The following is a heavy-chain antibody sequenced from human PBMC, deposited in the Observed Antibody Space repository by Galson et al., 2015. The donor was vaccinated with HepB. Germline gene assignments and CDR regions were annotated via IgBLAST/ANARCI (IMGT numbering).Heavy chain of an antibody. CDR3: AREGVTDPYWYFDL. V-gene: IGHV4-59*01. D-gene: IGHD4-23*01. Sequence: LSLTCTVSGGSISSYYWSWIRQPPGKGLEWIGYIYYSGSTNYNPSLKSRVTISVDTSKNQFSLKLSSVTAADTAVYYCAREGVTDPYWYFDLWGRGTLVTVSS. CDR2: IYYSGST. J-gene: IGHJ2*01. CDR1: GGSISSYY.